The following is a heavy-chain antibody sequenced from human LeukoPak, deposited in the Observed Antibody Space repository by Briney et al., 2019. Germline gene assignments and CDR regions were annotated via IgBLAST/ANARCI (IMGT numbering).Heavy chain of an antibody. V-gene: IGHV3-73*01. CDR3: TTILFY. CDR1: GSTFSNAW. J-gene: IGHJ4*02. D-gene: IGHD2/OR15-2a*01. Sequence: GGSLRLSCAASGSTFSNAWMSWVRQASGKGLEWVGRIRSKASSYATAYAASVKGRFTISRDDSKNTAYLQMNSLKTDDTAVYYCTTILFYWGQGTLVTVSS. CDR2: IRSKASSYAT.